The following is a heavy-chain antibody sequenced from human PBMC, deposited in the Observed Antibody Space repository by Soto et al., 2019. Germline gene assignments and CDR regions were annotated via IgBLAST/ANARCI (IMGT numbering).Heavy chain of an antibody. CDR2: ISTDGSNT. J-gene: IGHJ4*02. D-gene: IGHD6-13*01. CDR3: AREYSCSRYFDY. V-gene: IGHV3-74*01. Sequence: EVQLVESGGGLIQPGGSLRLSCAASGITFSSYWMHWVRQAPGKGLVWVSRISTDGSNTSYADSVKGRFTISRDNAKNTLNRQMNSLRAEDTAVYDCAREYSCSRYFDYWGQGTLVTVSS. CDR1: GITFSSYW.